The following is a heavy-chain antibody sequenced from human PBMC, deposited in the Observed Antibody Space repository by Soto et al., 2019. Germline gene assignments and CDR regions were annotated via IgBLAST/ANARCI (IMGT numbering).Heavy chain of an antibody. CDR3: ASGYWDGYDSHYYYGMDV. Sequence: QVQLVESGGGLVKPGGSLRLSCAASGFTFSDYYMSWIRQAPGKGLEWVSYISSGGSTIYYAASVKGRFTISRDNAKNSLYLQMNRLRAEDAAVYYCASGYWDGYDSHYYYGMDVWGQGTTVTVSS. V-gene: IGHV3-11*01. D-gene: IGHD5-12*01. J-gene: IGHJ6*02. CDR2: ISSGGSTI. CDR1: GFTFSDYY.